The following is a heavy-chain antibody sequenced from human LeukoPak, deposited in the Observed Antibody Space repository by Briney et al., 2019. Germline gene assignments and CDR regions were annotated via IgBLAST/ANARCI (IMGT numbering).Heavy chain of an antibody. V-gene: IGHV1-8*01. CDR2: MNPNSGNT. CDR3: ARVGGYSYGESDY. CDR1: GYTSTSYD. Sequence: ASLKVSCKASGYTSTSYDINWVRQATGQGLEWMGWMNPNSGNTGYAQKFQGRVTMTRNTSISTAYMELSSLRSEDTAVYYCARVGGYSYGESDYWGQGTLVTVSS. J-gene: IGHJ4*02. D-gene: IGHD5-18*01.